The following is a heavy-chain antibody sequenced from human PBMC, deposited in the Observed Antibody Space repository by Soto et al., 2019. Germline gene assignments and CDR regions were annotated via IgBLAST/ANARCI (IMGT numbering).Heavy chain of an antibody. D-gene: IGHD3-3*02. CDR3: VKDAPQPFSD. J-gene: IGHJ4*02. CDR2: ISGTAHAS. Sequence: EVQLLESGGGLVQPGGSLRISCAASGFDFSNYGMSWVRQAPGKWLEWVSAISGTAHASYYAASVKGRFTISRDNSKNTLYLHMNSLRVEDTAVYFCVKDAPQPFSDWGQGTLVTVSS. CDR1: GFDFSNYG. V-gene: IGHV3-23*01.